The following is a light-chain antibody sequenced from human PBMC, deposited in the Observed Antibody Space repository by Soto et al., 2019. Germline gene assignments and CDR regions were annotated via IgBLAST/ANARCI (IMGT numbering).Light chain of an antibody. CDR3: ETWDINTHVV. J-gene: IGLJ2*01. V-gene: IGLV4-60*02. CDR1: SGHSSYI. Sequence: QPVLTQSSSASASLGSSVKLTCTLSSGHSSYIIAWHQQQPGKAPRYLMNLEGSGSFNKGSGVPDRFSGSSSGADRYLTISNLQFEDEDDYYCETWDINTHVVFGGGTKLTFL. CDR2: LEGSGSF.